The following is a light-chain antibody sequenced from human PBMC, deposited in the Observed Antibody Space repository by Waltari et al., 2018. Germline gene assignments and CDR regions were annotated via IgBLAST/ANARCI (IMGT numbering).Light chain of an antibody. CDR3: SSYADRKTVA. J-gene: IGLJ2*01. CDR1: SSDVGLYNY. CDR2: EVN. Sequence: QSALTQPPSASGSPGQSVTISCMGTSSDVGLYNYVSWYQQYPGKAPELLIYEVNKRPSGVPDRFAGSKSGNTASLTGSGLQAEEEADYYCSSYADRKTVAFGGGTKLTVL. V-gene: IGLV2-8*01.